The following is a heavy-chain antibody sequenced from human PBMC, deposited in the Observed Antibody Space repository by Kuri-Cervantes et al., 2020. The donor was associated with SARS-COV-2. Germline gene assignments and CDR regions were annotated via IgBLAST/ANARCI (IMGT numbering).Heavy chain of an antibody. CDR1: GFTFSSYG. CDR3: AKVGAGYCSGGSCDSVVVD. Sequence: GESLKITCAASGFTFSSYGMHWVRQAPGKGLEWVAFIRYDGSNKYYADSVKGRFTISRDNSKNTLYLQMNSLRAEDTAVYYCAKVGAGYCSGGSCDSVVVDWGQGTQVTVSS. V-gene: IGHV3-30*02. J-gene: IGHJ4*02. CDR2: IRYDGSNK. D-gene: IGHD2-15*01.